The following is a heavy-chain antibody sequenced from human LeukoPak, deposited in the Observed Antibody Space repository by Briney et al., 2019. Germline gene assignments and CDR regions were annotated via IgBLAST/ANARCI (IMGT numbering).Heavy chain of an antibody. Sequence: GGPLRLSCAAPGFTFSSYGMHWVRQAPGKGLEWVAVIWYDGSNKYYADSVKGRFTISRDNSKNTLYLQMNSLRAEDTAVYYCARETGYCSSTSCLADYYYYGMDVWGQGTTVTVSS. CDR1: GFTFSSYG. D-gene: IGHD2-2*01. V-gene: IGHV3-33*01. CDR3: ARETGYCSSTSCLADYYYYGMDV. CDR2: IWYDGSNK. J-gene: IGHJ6*02.